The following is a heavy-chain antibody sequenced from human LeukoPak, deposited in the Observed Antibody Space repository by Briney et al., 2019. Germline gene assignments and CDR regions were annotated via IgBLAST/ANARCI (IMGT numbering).Heavy chain of an antibody. CDR2: ISDSGGSM. Sequence: PGGSLRLSCVASGFTFSSYAMSWVRQAPGKGLEWVSGISDSGGSMYYADSVKGRFTVSRDNSKNTLYLQMNSLRAEDSAVYYCATPGFTLLERLLHYWGQGTLVTVSS. CDR3: ATPGFTLLERLLHY. J-gene: IGHJ4*02. D-gene: IGHD3-3*01. V-gene: IGHV3-23*01. CDR1: GFTFSSYA.